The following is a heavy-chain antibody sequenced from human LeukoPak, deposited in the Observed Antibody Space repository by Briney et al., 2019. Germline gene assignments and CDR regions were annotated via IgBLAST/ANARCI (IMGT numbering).Heavy chain of an antibody. V-gene: IGHV3-30-3*01. Sequence: GGSLRLSCAASGFTFSSYAMHWVRQAPGKGLEWVAVISYDGSNKYYADSVKGRFTISRDNSKNTLYLQMNSLRAEDTAVYYCARELERINWFDPWGQGTPVTISS. CDR3: ARELERINWFDP. D-gene: IGHD2/OR15-2a*01. CDR1: GFTFSSYA. J-gene: IGHJ5*02. CDR2: ISYDGSNK.